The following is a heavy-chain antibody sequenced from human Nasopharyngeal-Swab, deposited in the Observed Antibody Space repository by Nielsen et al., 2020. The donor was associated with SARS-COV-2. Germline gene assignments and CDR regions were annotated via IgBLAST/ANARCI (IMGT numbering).Heavy chain of an antibody. Sequence: GESLKISCAASGLGFSNYAMTWVRQAPGKGLQWVSAINGVGVSTYYADSVKGRFTISRDNSKNTMYLQMNSLRAEDTALYYCAKALLSSSWVHYDYYGLDVWGQGTTVTVSS. CDR1: GLGFSNYA. CDR2: INGVGVST. CDR3: AKALLSSSWVHYDYYGLDV. J-gene: IGHJ6*02. V-gene: IGHV3-23*01. D-gene: IGHD6-13*01.